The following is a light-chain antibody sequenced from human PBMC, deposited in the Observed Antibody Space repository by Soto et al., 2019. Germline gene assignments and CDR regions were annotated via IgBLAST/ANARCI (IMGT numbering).Light chain of an antibody. J-gene: IGKJ3*01. CDR3: QKYSSAPFT. CDR1: QGISNY. V-gene: IGKV1-27*01. CDR2: AAS. Sequence: DIQMTQSPSSLSASVGDRVTITCRASQGISNYVAWYQQKPVTAPKALISAASTLQSGMPSRFSGSGFGKDFPLNISSLQPEDVATYYCQKYSSAPFTFGPGTKVEIK.